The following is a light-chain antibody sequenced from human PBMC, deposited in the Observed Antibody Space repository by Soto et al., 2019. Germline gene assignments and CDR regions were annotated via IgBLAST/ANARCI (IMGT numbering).Light chain of an antibody. Sequence: IVMTQSPATLSVSPGERTTLSCRARRSVTTSLAWYQQKPGQAPRLLIWGVFNRATGIPDRFSGSGSATDFTLTISTLEPEDFAIYHCQQYGSLPPTFGQGAKVDI. V-gene: IGKV3-20*01. CDR1: RSVTTS. CDR2: GVF. CDR3: QQYGSLPPT. J-gene: IGKJ1*01.